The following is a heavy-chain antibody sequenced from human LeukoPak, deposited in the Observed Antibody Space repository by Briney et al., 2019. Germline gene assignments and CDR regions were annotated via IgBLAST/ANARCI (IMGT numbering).Heavy chain of an antibody. CDR2: IYYTVST. CDR3: ARASGGYYNNWFDP. V-gene: IGHV4-59*01. J-gene: IGHJ5*02. CDR1: GGSLSTYY. Sequence: SETLSLTCTVAGGSLSTYYWSWIRQPPGKGREWMGYIYYTVSTNYNPSLKSRDTMSVDTSKSQFSRKLNSVTAAATAVYYCARASGGYYNNWFDPWGQGTLVTVSS. D-gene: IGHD3-22*01.